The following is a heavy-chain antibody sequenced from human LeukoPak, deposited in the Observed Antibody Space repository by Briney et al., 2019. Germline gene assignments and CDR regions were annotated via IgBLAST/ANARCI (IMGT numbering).Heavy chain of an antibody. CDR3: ASDPLDGVVPTATLDY. D-gene: IGHD2-2*01. Sequence: ASVKVSCKASGYTFTGYYMHWVRQAPGQGLEWMGWIKPNSGGTNYAQKFQGRVTMTRDTSISTAYMELSRLRSDDTAVYYCASDPLDGVVPTATLDYWGQGTLVTVSS. V-gene: IGHV1-2*02. J-gene: IGHJ4*02. CDR2: IKPNSGGT. CDR1: GYTFTGYY.